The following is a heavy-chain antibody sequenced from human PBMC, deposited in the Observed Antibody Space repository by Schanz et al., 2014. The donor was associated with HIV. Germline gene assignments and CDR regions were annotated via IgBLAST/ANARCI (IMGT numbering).Heavy chain of an antibody. D-gene: IGHD3-10*01. CDR1: GYAFSDSS. CDR2: INTNSGTT. Sequence: QVQLVQSGAEVSEPGASVKVSCKASGYAFSDSSLHWVQKAPGQGVQWMGWINTNSGTTDYAQNFRSRVTLSSETSTSTVYIHLSNTRFEDSAVDYRASEKMDTGGLDVWGQGTTVTVSS. CDR3: ASEKMDTGGLDV. J-gene: IGHJ6*02. V-gene: IGHV1-2*02.